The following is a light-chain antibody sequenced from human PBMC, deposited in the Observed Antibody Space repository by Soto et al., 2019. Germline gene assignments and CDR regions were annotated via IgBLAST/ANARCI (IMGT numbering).Light chain of an antibody. CDR1: QAIKTY. J-gene: IGKJ3*01. V-gene: IGKV1-9*01. CDR3: QHLNNYPPFT. Sequence: IQLTQSPSSLSASVGDRVSITCRASQAIKTYLAWYQQKQGKAPKLLISGTFTLQSGVPSRFNGSGSGTDFTLTNSRLQPEDFATYYCQHLNNYPPFTFGRGTKVDLE. CDR2: GTF.